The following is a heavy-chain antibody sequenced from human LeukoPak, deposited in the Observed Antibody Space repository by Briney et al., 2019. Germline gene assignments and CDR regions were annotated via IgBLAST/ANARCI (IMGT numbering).Heavy chain of an antibody. V-gene: IGHV1-69*13. CDR3: ARGRSEYYYDSSGYYYVYDY. J-gene: IGHJ4*02. CDR1: GGTFSSYA. D-gene: IGHD3-22*01. CDR2: IIPIFGTA. Sequence: GASVKVSCKASGGTFSSYAISWVRQAPGQGLEWMGGIIPIFGTANYAQKFQGRVTITADESTSTAYMELSSLRSEDTAVYYCARGRSEYYYDSSGYYYVYDYWGQGTLVTVSS.